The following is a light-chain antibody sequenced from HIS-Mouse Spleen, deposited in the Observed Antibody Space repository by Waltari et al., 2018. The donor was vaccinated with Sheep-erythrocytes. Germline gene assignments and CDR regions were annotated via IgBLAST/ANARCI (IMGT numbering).Light chain of an antibody. CDR1: SSYGGGYYH. J-gene: IGLJ1*01. V-gene: IGLV2-11*01. CDR3: CSYAGSYNHV. Sequence: QSALTQPRSVSGSPGQSVTISCTGTSSYGGGYYHVSWYQQHPGKAPKLMIYDVSKRPSGVPDRFSGSKSGNTASLTISGLQAEDEADYYCCSYAGSYNHVFATGTKVTVL. CDR2: DVS.